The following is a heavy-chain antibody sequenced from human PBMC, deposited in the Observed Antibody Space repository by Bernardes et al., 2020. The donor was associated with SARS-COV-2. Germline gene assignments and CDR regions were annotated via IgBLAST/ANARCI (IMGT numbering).Heavy chain of an antibody. CDR2: ISGRGGHT. V-gene: IGHV3-23*01. D-gene: IGHD3-16*01. Sequence: GGSLRLSCAASGFTFSSHAMSWVRQAPGKGLEWVSSISGRGGHTYFTDSVRGRFIIARDNPKNTLFLQMNSLRAEDTAVYYCAFISSTGEGYWGQGTLVTVSS. CDR3: AFISSTGEGY. J-gene: IGHJ4*02. CDR1: GFTFSSHA.